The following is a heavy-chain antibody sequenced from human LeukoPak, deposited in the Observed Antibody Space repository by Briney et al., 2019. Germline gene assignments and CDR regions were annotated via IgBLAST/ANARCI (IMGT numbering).Heavy chain of an antibody. CDR1: GFTFSSYG. J-gene: IGHJ4*02. CDR3: AREEWYYFDY. CDR2: ISYDGSNK. D-gene: IGHD3-3*01. V-gene: IGHV3-30*19. Sequence: GRSLRLSCAASGFTFSSYGMHWVRQAPGKGLEWVAVISYDGSNKYYEDSVKGRFTISRDNSKNTLYLQMNSLRAEDMAVYYCAREEWYYFDYWGQGTLVTVSS.